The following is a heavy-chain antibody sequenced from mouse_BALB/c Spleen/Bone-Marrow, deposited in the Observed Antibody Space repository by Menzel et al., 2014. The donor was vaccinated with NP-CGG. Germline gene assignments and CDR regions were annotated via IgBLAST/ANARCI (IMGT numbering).Heavy chain of an antibody. CDR1: GFNIKDAY. J-gene: IGHJ3*01. Sequence: EVMLVESGAELVKPGASVKLSCTASGFNIKDAYMHWMKQRPEQGLEWIGRIAPGNGNTQYDPKFQGKATITADTSSNTAYLHLISLTSEDTAVYYRVRSPGEVNYWGQGTLVTVSA. CDR2: IAPGNGNT. CDR3: VRSPGEVNY. V-gene: IGHV14-3*02. D-gene: IGHD1-3*01.